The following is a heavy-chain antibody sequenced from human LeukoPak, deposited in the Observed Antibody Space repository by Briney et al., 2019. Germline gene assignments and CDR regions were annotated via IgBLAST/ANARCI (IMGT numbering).Heavy chain of an antibody. CDR1: RYTYSSYG. V-gene: IGHV1-18*01. CDR2: VSIYNGET. D-gene: IGHD3-9*01. Sequence: ASVKVSCTTSRYTYSSYGISWVRQAPRQGLEWMGWVSIYNGETKYPQKSQDSVTISTDTATTTAYMELRSLRVDDTAVYYCSRGIQADDILTRPWGQRPLLTVSS. J-gene: IGHJ5*02. CDR3: SRGIQADDILTRP.